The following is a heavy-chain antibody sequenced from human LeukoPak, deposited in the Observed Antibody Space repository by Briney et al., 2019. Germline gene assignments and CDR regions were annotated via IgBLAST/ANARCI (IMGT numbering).Heavy chain of an antibody. V-gene: IGHV4-59*01. CDR3: ARHAMVRGVTISELPSDY. CDR1: GGSISSYY. D-gene: IGHD3-10*01. Sequence: SETLSLTCTVSGGSISSYYWSWIRQPPGKGLEWIGYIYYSGSTNYNPSLKSRVTISVDTSKNQFSLKLSSVTAADTAVYYCARHAMVRGVTISELPSDYWGQGTLVTVSS. CDR2: IYYSGST. J-gene: IGHJ4*02.